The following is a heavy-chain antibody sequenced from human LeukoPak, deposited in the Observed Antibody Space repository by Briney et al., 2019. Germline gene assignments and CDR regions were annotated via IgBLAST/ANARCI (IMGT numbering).Heavy chain of an antibody. CDR1: GFPFSLYA. D-gene: IGHD2-2*01. Sequence: GGSLRLSCAASGFPFSLYAMNWVRQAPGKGLEWVSYINDHSTDIHYADSVKGRFSISRDNARNTLYLQLSSLRAEDTAVYYCARDTFQPGLIDAWGQGTLVTVSS. V-gene: IGHV3-21*05. J-gene: IGHJ5*02. CDR3: ARDTFQPGLIDA. CDR2: INDHSTDI.